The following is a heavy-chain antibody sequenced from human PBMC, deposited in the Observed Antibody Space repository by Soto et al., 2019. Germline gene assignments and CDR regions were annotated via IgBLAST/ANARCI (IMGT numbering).Heavy chain of an antibody. Sequence: QVQLRESGPGLVKPSQTLSLTCSVSGASVTRDGNCWTWIRQPPGKGLECVASIYHGGSTFYNPSLRSRVTISLDRSKNQFSLKLTAATAADSALDYGARAVDCYSQFDDWGQGTLVTVSS. J-gene: IGHJ4*02. CDR3: ARAVDCYSQFDD. CDR1: GASVTRDGNC. D-gene: IGHD2-21*01. CDR2: IYHGGST. V-gene: IGHV4-30-2*01.